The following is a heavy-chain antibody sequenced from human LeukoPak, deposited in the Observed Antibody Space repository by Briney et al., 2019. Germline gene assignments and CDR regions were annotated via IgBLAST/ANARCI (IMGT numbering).Heavy chain of an antibody. CDR3: ARFVGQLALYYYYYMDV. D-gene: IGHD6-6*01. CDR1: GGTFSSYA. J-gene: IGHJ6*03. V-gene: IGHV1-8*02. CDR2: MNPNSGNT. Sequence: ASVKVSCKASGGTFSSYAISWVRQAPGQGLEWMGWMNPNSGNTGYAQKFQGRVTMTRNTSISTAYMELSSLRSEDTAVYYCARFVGQLALYYYYYMDVWGKGTTVTVSS.